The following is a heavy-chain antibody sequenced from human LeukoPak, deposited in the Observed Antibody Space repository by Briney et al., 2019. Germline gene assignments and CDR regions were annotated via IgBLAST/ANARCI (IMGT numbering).Heavy chain of an antibody. CDR3: AREVLWFGDPRCWFDP. D-gene: IGHD3-10*01. Sequence: TSETLSLTCAVYGGSFSGYYWSWIRQPPGKELEWIGEINHSGSTNYNPSLKSRVTISVDTSKNQFSLKLSSVTAADTAVYYCAREVLWFGDPRCWFDPWGQGTLVTVSS. V-gene: IGHV4-34*01. CDR1: GGSFSGYY. J-gene: IGHJ5*02. CDR2: INHSGST.